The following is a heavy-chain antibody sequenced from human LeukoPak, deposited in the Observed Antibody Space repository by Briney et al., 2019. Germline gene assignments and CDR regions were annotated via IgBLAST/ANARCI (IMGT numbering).Heavy chain of an antibody. V-gene: IGHV4-59*01. D-gene: IGHD6-19*01. CDR1: GGSISSYY. J-gene: IGHJ6*02. CDR2: IYYSGST. Sequence: SETLSLTCTVSGGSISSYYWSWIRQPPGKGLEWIGYIYYSGSTNYNPSLKSRVTISADTSKNQFSLKLSSVTAADTAVYYCARDRAVAGYGMDVWGQGTTVTVSS. CDR3: ARDRAVAGYGMDV.